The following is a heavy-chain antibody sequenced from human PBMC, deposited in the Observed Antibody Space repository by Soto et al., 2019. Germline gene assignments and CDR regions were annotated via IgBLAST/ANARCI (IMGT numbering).Heavy chain of an antibody. CDR3: ARQAVTSDYYYYGMDV. CDR1: GYSFTSYW. CDR2: IDPSDSYT. Sequence: PGESLKISCKGSGYSFTSYWISWVRQMPGKGLEWMGRIDPSDSYTNYSPSFQGHVTISADKSISTAYLQWSSLKASDTAMYYCARQAVTSDYYYYGMDVWGQGTTVTVSS. J-gene: IGHJ6*02. D-gene: IGHD4-17*01. V-gene: IGHV5-10-1*01.